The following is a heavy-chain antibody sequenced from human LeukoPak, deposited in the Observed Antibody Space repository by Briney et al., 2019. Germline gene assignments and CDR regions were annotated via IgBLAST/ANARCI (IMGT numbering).Heavy chain of an antibody. J-gene: IGHJ4*02. CDR2: ISGSGGST. V-gene: IGHV3-23*01. Sequence: GGSLRLSCAASGFTFSNYAMNWVRQAPGKGLEWVSGISGSGGSTYYADSVKGRFTISRDNSKNTLYLQMNSLRAEDTAVYYCAKANYYDSNGYTDYWGQGTLVTVSS. CDR1: GFTFSNYA. CDR3: AKANYYDSNGYTDY. D-gene: IGHD3-22*01.